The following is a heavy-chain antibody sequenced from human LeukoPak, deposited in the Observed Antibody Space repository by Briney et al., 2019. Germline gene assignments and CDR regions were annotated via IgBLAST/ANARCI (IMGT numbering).Heavy chain of an antibody. CDR3: ARSSRGHFHYYYYGMDV. CDR2: ISGSGTDT. V-gene: IGHV3-11*01. D-gene: IGHD6-25*01. CDR1: GLRFSGQY. J-gene: IGHJ6*02. Sequence: PGGSLRLSCAASGLRFSGQYMIWIRQAPGKGLEWVAFISGSGTDTFYADSVKGRFFISKDNTRDSLSLQMTSLSAEDTAMYYCARSSRGHFHYYYYGMDVWGQGTTVTVSS.